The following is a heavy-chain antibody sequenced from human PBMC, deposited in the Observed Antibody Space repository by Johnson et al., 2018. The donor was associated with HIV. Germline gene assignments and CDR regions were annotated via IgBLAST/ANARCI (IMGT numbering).Heavy chain of an antibody. D-gene: IGHD3-16*02. Sequence: VQLVESGGGLVKPGGSLRLSCAASGFTFSNAWMSWVRQAPGKGLEWVSLIYSGGSSYYADSVKGRFTISRDNSKNTLYLQMNSLRVEDTAVYYCAKVGGSHDYVWGSYPGNWGQGTMVTVSS. J-gene: IGHJ3*01. V-gene: IGHV3-66*01. CDR3: AKVGGSHDYVWGSYPGN. CDR1: GFTFSNAW. CDR2: IYSGGSS.